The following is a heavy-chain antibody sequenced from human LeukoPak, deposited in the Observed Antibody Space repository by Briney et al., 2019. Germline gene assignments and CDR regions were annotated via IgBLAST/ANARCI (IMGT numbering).Heavy chain of an antibody. J-gene: IGHJ3*02. CDR3: ARVWRSGGVFDI. CDR2: ISSSGSTI. Sequence: PGGSLTLSFAASGFTFSYYYMSWIRQAPGKGRDGVSYISSSGSTIYYADSVKGRFTISRDNGKNSLYLQMNSLRAEDTAVYYCARVWRSGGVFDIWGQGTMVTVSS. CDR1: GFTFSYYY. D-gene: IGHD2-8*02. V-gene: IGHV3-11*04.